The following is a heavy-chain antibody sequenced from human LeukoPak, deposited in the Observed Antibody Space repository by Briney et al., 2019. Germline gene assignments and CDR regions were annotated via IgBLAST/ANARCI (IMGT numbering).Heavy chain of an antibody. V-gene: IGHV4-59*01. CDR1: GGSISSYY. CDR2: IYYSGST. CDR3: ARDRTGYSSGWDDHGDYYYYGMDV. Sequence: SETLSLTCTVSGGSISSYYWSWIRQPAGKGLEWIGYIYYSGSTNYNPSLKSRVTISVDTSKNQFSLRLSSVTAADTAVYYCARDRTGYSSGWDDHGDYYYYGMDVWGQGTTVTVSS. D-gene: IGHD6-19*01. J-gene: IGHJ6*02.